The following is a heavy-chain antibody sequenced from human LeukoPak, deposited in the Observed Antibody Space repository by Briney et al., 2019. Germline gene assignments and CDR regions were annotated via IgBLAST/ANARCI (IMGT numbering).Heavy chain of an antibody. V-gene: IGHV1-69*13. J-gene: IGHJ5*02. CDR3: ARDWGLTGTTDWGGHENWFDP. Sequence: SVTVSCTASGGIFRNYIISWVRQAPGQGLEWMGGIIPISGTANYAQKFHGRVTITADESTSIAYMNLSSLRSEDTAVYYCARDWGLTGTTDWGGHENWFDPWGQGTLVTVSS. D-gene: IGHD1-7*01. CDR2: IIPISGTA. CDR1: GGIFRNYI.